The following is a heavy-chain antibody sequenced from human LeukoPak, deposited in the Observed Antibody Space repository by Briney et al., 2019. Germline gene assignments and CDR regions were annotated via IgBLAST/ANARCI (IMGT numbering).Heavy chain of an antibody. Sequence: SETLSLTCTVSGGSISSSSYYWGWIRQPPGKGLEWIGSIYYSGSTYYNPSLKSRVSISVDTSKNQFSLKLSSVTAADTAVYYCARRAPYDTQQVDYWGQGTLVTVSS. J-gene: IGHJ4*02. V-gene: IGHV4-39*01. D-gene: IGHD3-9*01. CDR2: IYYSGST. CDR3: ARRAPYDTQQVDY. CDR1: GGSISSSSYY.